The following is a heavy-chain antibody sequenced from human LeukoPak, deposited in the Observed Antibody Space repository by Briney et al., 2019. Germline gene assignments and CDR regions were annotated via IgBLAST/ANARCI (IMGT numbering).Heavy chain of an antibody. CDR3: ARRKYQLLLYYYYYYMDV. V-gene: IGHV4-34*01. D-gene: IGHD2-2*01. Sequence: SETLSLTCAVYGGSFSGYYWSWIRQPPGKGLEWIGEINHSGSTSYNPSLKSRVTISVDTSKNQFSLKLSSVTAADTAVYYCARRKYQLLLYYYYYYMDVWGKGTTVTVSS. CDR1: GGSFSGYY. J-gene: IGHJ6*03. CDR2: INHSGST.